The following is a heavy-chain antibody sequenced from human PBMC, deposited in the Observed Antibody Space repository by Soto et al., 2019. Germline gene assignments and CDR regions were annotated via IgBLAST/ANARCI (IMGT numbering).Heavy chain of an antibody. Sequence: EAQLVESGGGLVQPGGSLRLSCAASGFTFSNYEMHWVRQAPGKGLEYVSGIRNNGAHTYYAKSVKGRFTSSRDNSENTLYLQMGSLRAEDMALYYCARRGYGSRWPNVYMDVWGKGTTVTVSS. CDR3: ARRGYGSRWPNVYMDV. V-gene: IGHV3-64*01. D-gene: IGHD6-13*01. J-gene: IGHJ6*03. CDR2: IRNNGAHT. CDR1: GFTFSNYE.